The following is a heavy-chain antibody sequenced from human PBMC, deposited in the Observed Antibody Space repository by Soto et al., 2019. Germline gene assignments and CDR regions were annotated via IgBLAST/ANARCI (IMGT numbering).Heavy chain of an antibody. V-gene: IGHV3-21*04. CDR1: GFTFSSYS. D-gene: IGHD3-22*01. CDR3: ARDRVESGYPEYFQH. CDR2: ISSGSSYI. Sequence: GGSLRLSCAASGFTFSSYSMNWVRQAPGKGLEWVSSISSGSSYIYYADSVKGRFTISRDNAKNSLYLQMNSLRAEDTAVYYCARDRVESGYPEYFQHWGQGTLVTVSS. J-gene: IGHJ1*01.